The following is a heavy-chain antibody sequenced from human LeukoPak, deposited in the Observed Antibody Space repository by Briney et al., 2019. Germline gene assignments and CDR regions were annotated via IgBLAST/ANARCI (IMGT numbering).Heavy chain of an antibody. J-gene: IGHJ4*02. CDR2: ITNSGDST. Sequence: ETLSLTCTVSGGSVSSGSYYWSWVRQAPGKGLEWVSSITNSGDSTYYADSVKGRFTISRDNSKSTLYLQLRSLRAEDTAIYYCAKGGDWRPAADWGQGTLVTVSS. CDR3: AKGGDWRPAAD. V-gene: IGHV3-23*01. D-gene: IGHD2-2*01. CDR1: GGSVSSGSYY.